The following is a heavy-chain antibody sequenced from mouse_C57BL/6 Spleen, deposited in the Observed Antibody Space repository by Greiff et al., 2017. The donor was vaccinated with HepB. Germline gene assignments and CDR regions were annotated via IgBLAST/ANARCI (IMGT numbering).Heavy chain of an antibody. CDR1: GYTFTDYN. V-gene: IGHV1-22*01. Sequence: VQLQQSGPELVKPGASVKMSCKASGYTFTDYNMHWVKQSPGKSLEWIGDINPNNGGTSYNQKFKGKATLTVNNSSSTAYMVLLSLTSDESAVDYCARRGYGTAGFAYWGQGTPVTVSA. CDR2: INPNNGGT. J-gene: IGHJ3*01. D-gene: IGHD2-10*02. CDR3: ARRGYGTAGFAY.